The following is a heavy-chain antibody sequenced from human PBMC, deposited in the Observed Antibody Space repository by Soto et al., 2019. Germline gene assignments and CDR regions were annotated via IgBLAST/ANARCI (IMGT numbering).Heavy chain of an antibody. V-gene: IGHV1-8*01. Sequence: QVQLVQSGAEVKKPGASVKVSCKASGYTFTSYDINWVRQATGQGLEWMGWMNPNSGNTGYAQKFQGRVTMTRNTSISTAYMELSSLRSEETAVYYCARGGGAPKREGRRAFDIWGQGTMVTVSS. D-gene: IGHD3-10*01. CDR3: ARGGGAPKREGRRAFDI. CDR2: MNPNSGNT. CDR1: GYTFTSYD. J-gene: IGHJ3*02.